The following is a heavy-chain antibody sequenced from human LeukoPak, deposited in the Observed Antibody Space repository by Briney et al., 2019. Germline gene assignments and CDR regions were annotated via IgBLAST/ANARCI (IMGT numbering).Heavy chain of an antibody. V-gene: IGHV3-53*01. D-gene: IGHD1-26*01. J-gene: IGHJ4*02. Sequence: GGSLRLSCAASGFTVSSNYMSWVRQAPGKGLEWVSVIYSGGSTYYADSVKGRFTISRDNSKNTLYLQMNSLRAEDTAVYYYAKEVGIVGATTPYWGQGTLVTVSS. CDR2: IYSGGST. CDR3: AKEVGIVGATTPY. CDR1: GFTVSSNY.